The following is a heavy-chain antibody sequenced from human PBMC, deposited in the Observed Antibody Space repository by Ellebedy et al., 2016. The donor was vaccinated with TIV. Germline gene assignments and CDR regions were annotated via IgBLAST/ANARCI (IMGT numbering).Heavy chain of an antibody. J-gene: IGHJ4*02. V-gene: IGHV3-30-3*01. CDR3: ARDQWELQPLTTEVGGYFFDR. CDR1: GFTFSSYN. CDR2: ISYDGVDQ. Sequence: GESLKISXAASGFTFSSYNMNWVRQAPGKGLEWVAVISYDGVDQYVADSVKGRFTTSRDNSKNTLYLQMNSLRAEDTAVYYCARDQWELQPLTTEVGGYFFDRWGQGTLVSVSS. D-gene: IGHD1-26*01.